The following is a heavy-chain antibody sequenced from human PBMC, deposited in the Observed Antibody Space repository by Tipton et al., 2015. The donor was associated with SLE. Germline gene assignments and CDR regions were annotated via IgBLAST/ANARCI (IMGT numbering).Heavy chain of an antibody. CDR1: GGSISSSSSYY. V-gene: IGHV4-34*01. J-gene: IGHJ6*02. CDR3: ASLPYSSSNYYYGMDV. Sequence: TLSLTCAVYGGSISSSSSYYWAWIRQPPGKGVEWIGEINHRGSTNYNPSLKSRVTISVDTSKNQFSLKLRSVTAADTAVYYCASLPYSSSNYYYGMDVWGQGTTVTVSS. CDR2: INHRGST. D-gene: IGHD6-13*01.